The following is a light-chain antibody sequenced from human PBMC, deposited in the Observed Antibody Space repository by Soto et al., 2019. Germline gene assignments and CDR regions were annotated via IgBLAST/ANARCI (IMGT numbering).Light chain of an antibody. V-gene: IGLV1-40*01. CDR1: SSNIGAGYD. CDR2: GNS. Sequence: QSVLTQPPSVSGAPGQRVTISCTGSSSNIGAGYDVHWYQQLPGTAPKLLIYGNSNRPSGVPDRFSGSKYGTSASLAITGLQAEDEAYYYCQSYDSSLSGSVVFGGGTKLTVL. J-gene: IGLJ2*01. CDR3: QSYDSSLSGSVV.